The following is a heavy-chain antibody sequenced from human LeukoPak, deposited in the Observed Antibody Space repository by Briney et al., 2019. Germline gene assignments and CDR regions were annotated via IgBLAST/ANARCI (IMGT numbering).Heavy chain of an antibody. D-gene: IGHD5-24*01. CDR3: ARRARRDGYNGDY. CDR2: INHSGST. V-gene: IGHV4-39*07. J-gene: IGHJ4*02. Sequence: PSETLSLTCTVSGGSISSGDYYWSWIRQPPGKGLEWIGEINHSGSTNYNPSLKSRVTISVDTSKNQFSLKLSSVTAADTAVYYCARRARRDGYNGDYWGQGTLVTVSS. CDR1: GGSISSGDYY.